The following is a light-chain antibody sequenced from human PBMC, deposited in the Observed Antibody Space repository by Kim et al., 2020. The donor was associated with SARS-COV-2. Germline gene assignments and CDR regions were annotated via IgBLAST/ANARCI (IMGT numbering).Light chain of an antibody. J-gene: IGLJ1*01. V-gene: IGLV2-11*01. CDR1: SSDVGGYNY. CDR2: DVT. CDR3: CSYAGSPPYV. Sequence: QSALTQPRSVSGSPGQSVTISCTGTSSDVGGYNYVSWYQQHPGKAPKLMIYDVTDRPSGVPDRFSGSKSGNTASLTISGLQAEDEAVYYCCSYAGSPPYVFGTGTKVTVL.